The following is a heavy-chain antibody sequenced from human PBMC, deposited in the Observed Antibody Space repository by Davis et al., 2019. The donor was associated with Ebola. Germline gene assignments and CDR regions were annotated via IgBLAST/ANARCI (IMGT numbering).Heavy chain of an antibody. J-gene: IGHJ4*02. Sequence: MPSETLSLTCTVSGGSISSYYWGWIRQPPGKGLEWIGNIYFSGSTYYNPSLKSRVTISVDTSKNQFSLKLSSVTAADTAVYYCARQILRLESQLLWPSFDYWGQGALVTVSS. V-gene: IGHV4-39*01. CDR1: GGSISSYY. CDR2: IYFSGST. CDR3: ARQILRLESQLLWPSFDY. D-gene: IGHD1-1*01.